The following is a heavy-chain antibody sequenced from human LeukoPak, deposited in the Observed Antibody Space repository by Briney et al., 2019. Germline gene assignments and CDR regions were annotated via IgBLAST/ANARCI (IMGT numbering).Heavy chain of an antibody. V-gene: IGHV3-23*01. J-gene: IGHJ4*02. CDR1: GFTFIKYA. CDR3: ANEGPNFDY. Sequence: GGSLRLSCETSGFTFIKYAMSWVRQAPGKGLEWVSVISGSGDSTHYADSVKGRFTISRDNSKNTVYLQMNSPRAEDTAVYYCANEGPNFDYWGQGTLVTVSS. CDR2: ISGSGDST. D-gene: IGHD2-8*01.